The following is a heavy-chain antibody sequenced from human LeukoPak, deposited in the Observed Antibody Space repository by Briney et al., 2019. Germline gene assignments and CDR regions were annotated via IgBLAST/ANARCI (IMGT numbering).Heavy chain of an antibody. D-gene: IGHD1-14*01. CDR3: ARVLPGDH. J-gene: IGHJ4*02. CDR2: ISSNGGST. Sequence: GGSLRLSCAASGFTFSSYAMHWVRQAPGKGLEYVSAISSNGGSTYYANSVKGRFTISRDNSKNTLYLQMGSLRAEDMAVYYCARVLPGDHWGQGTLVTVSS. CDR1: GFTFSSYA. V-gene: IGHV3-64*01.